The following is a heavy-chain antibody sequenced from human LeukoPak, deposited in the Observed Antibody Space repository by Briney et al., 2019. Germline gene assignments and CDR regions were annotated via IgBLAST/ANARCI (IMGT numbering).Heavy chain of an antibody. CDR1: GGSLTNYY. V-gene: IGHV4-59*08. D-gene: IGHD6-19*01. CDR2: ISYSGST. Sequence: SETLSLTCTVSGGSLTNYYWSWIRQPPGKGLEWIGYISYSGSTDYNPSLRSRITFSVDTSKNQFSLKLSAVTAADTAVYYCARLGYNSGWSFYWYIDVWGRGTLVTVS. CDR3: ARLGYNSGWSFYWYIDV. J-gene: IGHJ2*01.